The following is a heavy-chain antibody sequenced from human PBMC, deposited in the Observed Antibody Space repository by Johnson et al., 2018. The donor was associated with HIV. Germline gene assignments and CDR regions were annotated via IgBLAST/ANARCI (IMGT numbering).Heavy chain of an antibody. CDR2: ISSSGSTI. CDR3: ARGGSYLTLDDAFDI. Sequence: QVQLVESGGGLVTPGGSLRLSCVASGFTFSDYYMTWVRQAPGKGLEWVSYISSSGSTIYSADSVKGRFTISRDNAKNSLYLQMNSLRAEDTAVYYCARGGSYLTLDDAFDIWGQGTMVTVSS. D-gene: IGHD1-26*01. V-gene: IGHV3-11*04. J-gene: IGHJ3*02. CDR1: GFTFSDYY.